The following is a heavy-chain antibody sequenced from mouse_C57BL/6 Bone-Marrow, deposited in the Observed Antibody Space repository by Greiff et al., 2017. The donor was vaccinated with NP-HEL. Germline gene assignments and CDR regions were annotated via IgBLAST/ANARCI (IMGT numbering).Heavy chain of an antibody. V-gene: IGHV1-74*01. CDR2: IHPSDSDT. CDR3: AIEGMVGPNYYAMDY. Sequence: VQLQQPGAELVKPGASVKVSCKASGYTFTSYWMHWVKQRPGQGLEWIGRIHPSDSDTNYNQKFKGKATLTVDKSSSTAYMQLRSLTSEDSAVYYCAIEGMVGPNYYAMDYWGQGTSVTVSS. D-gene: IGHD1-1*02. CDR1: GYTFTSYW. J-gene: IGHJ4*01.